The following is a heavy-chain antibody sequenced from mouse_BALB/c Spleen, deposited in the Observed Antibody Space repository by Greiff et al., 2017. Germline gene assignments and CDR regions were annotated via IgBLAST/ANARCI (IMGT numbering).Heavy chain of an antibody. Sequence: QVQLQQSGAELMKPGASVKISCKATGYTFSSYWIEWVKQRPGHGLEWIGEILPGSGSTNYNEKFKGKATFTADTSSNTAYMQLSSLTSEDSAVYYCAKDDYGLYAMDYWGQGTSVTVSS. V-gene: IGHV1-9*01. CDR2: ILPGSGST. J-gene: IGHJ4*01. D-gene: IGHD2-4*01. CDR1: GYTFSSYW. CDR3: AKDDYGLYAMDY.